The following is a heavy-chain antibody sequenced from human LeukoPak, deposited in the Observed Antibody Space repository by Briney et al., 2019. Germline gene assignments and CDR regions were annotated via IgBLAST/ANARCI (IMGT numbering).Heavy chain of an antibody. Sequence: SGGSLRLSCAASGFTVSSNYMSWVRQAPGKGLEWVSVIYTGGSTSYADSVKGRFTISRDNSKNTLYLQMNSLRVEDTAVYYCARRPINYYDSGGDMSGMDVWGQGTTVTVSS. CDR1: GFTVSSNY. V-gene: IGHV3-66*01. CDR3: ARRPINYYDSGGDMSGMDV. D-gene: IGHD3-22*01. CDR2: IYTGGST. J-gene: IGHJ6*02.